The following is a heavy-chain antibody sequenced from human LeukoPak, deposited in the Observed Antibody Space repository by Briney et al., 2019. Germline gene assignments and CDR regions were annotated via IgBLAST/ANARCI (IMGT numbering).Heavy chain of an antibody. CDR3: ARHLQYSYYYYMDV. Sequence: SETLSLTCTVSGVSISSSSYYWGWIRQPPGKGLEWIGSIYYSGSTYYSPSLESRVTIFVDTSKNEFSLNMSSVTAADTAVYYCARHLQYSYYYYMDVWGKGTTVTVSS. CDR2: IYYSGST. J-gene: IGHJ6*03. V-gene: IGHV4-39*01. CDR1: GVSISSSSYY. D-gene: IGHD5-24*01.